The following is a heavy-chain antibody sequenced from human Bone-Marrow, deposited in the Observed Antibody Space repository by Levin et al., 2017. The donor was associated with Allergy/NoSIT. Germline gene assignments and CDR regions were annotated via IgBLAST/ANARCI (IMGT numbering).Heavy chain of an antibody. J-gene: IGHJ5*02. Sequence: PGGSLRLSCAASGFTFSTYTMNWVRQAPGKVLDWVSSITSSSSYIYYADSVKGRFTISRDNAKNSLYLKMNSLGVEDTAVYYCARGLEYSGLPWGQGTLVTVS. CDR1: GFTFSTYT. V-gene: IGHV3-21*01. CDR3: ARGLEYSGLP. D-gene: IGHD5-12*01. CDR2: ITSSSSYI.